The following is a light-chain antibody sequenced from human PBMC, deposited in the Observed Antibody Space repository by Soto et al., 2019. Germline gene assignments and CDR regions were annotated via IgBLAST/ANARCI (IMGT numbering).Light chain of an antibody. CDR3: QQYGSSPPIP. V-gene: IGKV3-20*01. CDR1: QSVSSSY. Sequence: EIVLTQSPGTLSLSPGERATLSCRASQSVSSSYLAWYQQKPGQAPRLLIYGASSRATGIPDRFSGSGSGTDFTLTISRLEPEDFAVYYCQQYGSSPPIPLGPGTRLEI. J-gene: IGKJ5*01. CDR2: GAS.